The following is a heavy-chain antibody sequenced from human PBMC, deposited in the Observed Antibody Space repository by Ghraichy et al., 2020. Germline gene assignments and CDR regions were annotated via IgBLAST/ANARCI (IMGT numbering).Heavy chain of an antibody. CDR3: ARGGYYYDSSRYYGLFDI. V-gene: IGHV4-4*07. J-gene: IGHJ3*02. CDR2: IYSSGST. CDR1: GASISNYF. Sequence: LSLTCTVSGASISNYFWIWIRQPAGKGLEWIGRIYSSGSTNYNPSVKSRLTMSVDTSKNQFSLKLISVSAADTAVYYCARGGYYYDSSRYYGLFDIWGQGTMVTVSS. D-gene: IGHD3-22*01.